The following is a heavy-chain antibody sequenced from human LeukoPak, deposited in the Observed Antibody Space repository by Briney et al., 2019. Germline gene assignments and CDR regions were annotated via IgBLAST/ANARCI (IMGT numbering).Heavy chain of an antibody. D-gene: IGHD6-19*01. CDR2: INTNTGNP. V-gene: IGHV7-4-1*02. CDR1: GYAFTSCA. CDR3: ARVYSSGWYYFDY. Sequence: ASVKVSCKASGYAFTSCAMNWVRQAPGQGLELKGWINTNTGNPTYAQSFTGRFVFSLDTSVSTAYLQISSLKAEDTAVYYCARVYSSGWYYFDYWGQGTLVTVSS. J-gene: IGHJ4*02.